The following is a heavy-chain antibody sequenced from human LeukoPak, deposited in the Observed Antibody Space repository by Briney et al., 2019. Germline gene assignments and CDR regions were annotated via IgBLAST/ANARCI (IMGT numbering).Heavy chain of an antibody. V-gene: IGHV4-59*12. D-gene: IGHD3-22*01. CDR2: IYYSGST. CDR1: GGSIRSYY. CDR3: ARVDYSSGYFADY. Sequence: EALSLTCTVSGGSIRSYYWSWIRPPPGKGLEWIGYIYYSGSTNYNPSLKSRVTISVDTSKNQFSLKLSSVTAADTAAYYCARVDYSSGYFADYWGQGTLVTVSS. J-gene: IGHJ4*02.